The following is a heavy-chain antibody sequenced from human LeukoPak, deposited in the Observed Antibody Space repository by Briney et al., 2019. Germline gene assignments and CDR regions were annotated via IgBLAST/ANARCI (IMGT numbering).Heavy chain of an antibody. CDR1: GGSISSSSYY. V-gene: IGHV4-39*01. CDR3: ARHSVLPEDHQGWFDP. J-gene: IGHJ5*02. Sequence: SETLSLTCTVSGGSISSSSYYWGWIRLPPGKWLEWIGSIYYSGSTYYNPSLKSRVTISVDTSTNQFSLKLSSVTAADTAVYYCARHSVLPEDHQGWFDPWGQGTLVTVSS. D-gene: IGHD1-1*01. CDR2: IYYSGST.